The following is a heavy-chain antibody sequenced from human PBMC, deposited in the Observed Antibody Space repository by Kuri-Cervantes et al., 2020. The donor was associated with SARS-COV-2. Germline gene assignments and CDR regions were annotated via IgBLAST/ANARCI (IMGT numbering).Heavy chain of an antibody. V-gene: IGHV4-59*08. J-gene: IGHJ4*02. CDR2: IYYSGST. Sequence: GSLRLSCTVSGGSISSYYWSWIRQPPGKGLEWIGYIYYSGSTNYNPSPKSRVTISVDTSKNQFSLKLSSVTAADTAVYYCVRQAWLFHFDYWGQGTLVTVSS. CDR1: GGSISSYY. D-gene: IGHD6-19*01. CDR3: VRQAWLFHFDY.